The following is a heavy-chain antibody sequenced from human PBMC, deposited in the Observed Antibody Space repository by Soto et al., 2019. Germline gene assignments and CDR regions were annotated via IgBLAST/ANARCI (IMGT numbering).Heavy chain of an antibody. D-gene: IGHD6-25*01. V-gene: IGHV4-59*01. Sequence: PSETLSLTCTVSGGSISSYYWSWIRQPPGKGLEWIGYIYYSGSTNYNPSLKSRVTISVDTSKNQFSLKLSSVTAADTAVYYCARDNNPYRSDYYFDYWGQRNLVPVSS. CDR3: ARDNNPYRSDYYFDY. CDR1: GGSISSYY. J-gene: IGHJ4*02. CDR2: IYYSGST.